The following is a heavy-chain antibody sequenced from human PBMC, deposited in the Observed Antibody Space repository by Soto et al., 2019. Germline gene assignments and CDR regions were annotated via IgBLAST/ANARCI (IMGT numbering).Heavy chain of an antibody. D-gene: IGHD2-15*01. Sequence: GGSLRLSCAASGFTFSSYGMNWVRQAPGKGLEWVSYITSSSTTIYYADSVKGRFIISRDNAKNSLYLQMNSLRAEDAAVYYCARDPGGCTGGSCYSWYFGYWGEGTLVTVSS. CDR3: ARDPGGCTGGSCYSWYFGY. CDR1: GFTFSSYG. J-gene: IGHJ4*02. CDR2: ITSSSTTI. V-gene: IGHV3-48*01.